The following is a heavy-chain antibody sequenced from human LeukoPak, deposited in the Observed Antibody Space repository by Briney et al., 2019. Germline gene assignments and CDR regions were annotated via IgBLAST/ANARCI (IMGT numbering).Heavy chain of an antibody. CDR1: GFSISSGYY. J-gene: IGHJ4*02. Sequence: SETLSLTCTVSGFSISSGYYWGWIRQPPGKGLEWIGSIFHTGSTYYNPSLKSRVTISVDTSKNQFSLKLTSVTAADTAVYYCAIAVAGYFDYWGQGTLVTVSS. D-gene: IGHD6-19*01. CDR2: IFHTGST. V-gene: IGHV4-38-2*02. CDR3: AIAVAGYFDY.